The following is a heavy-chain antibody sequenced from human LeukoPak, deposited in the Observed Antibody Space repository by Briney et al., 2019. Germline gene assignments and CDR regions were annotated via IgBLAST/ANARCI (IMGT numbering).Heavy chain of an antibody. J-gene: IGHJ5*02. V-gene: IGHV4-34*01. CDR2: INHSGST. D-gene: IGHD5-18*01. CDR1: GGSFSGYY. CDR3: AREDNGYGWFDP. Sequence: PSETLSLTCAVYGGSFSGYYWSWIRQPPGEGLEWIGEINHSGSTNYNPSLKSRVTISVDTSKNQFSLKLSSVTAADTAVYYCAREDNGYGWFDPWGQGTLVTVSS.